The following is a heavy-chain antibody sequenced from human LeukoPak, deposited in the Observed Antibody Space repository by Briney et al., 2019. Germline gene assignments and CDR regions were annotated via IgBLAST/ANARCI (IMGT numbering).Heavy chain of an antibody. CDR3: TRLDYGDLYYNGMDV. D-gene: IGHD4-17*01. V-gene: IGHV3-73*01. CDR1: GFTFSGSA. Sequence: GESLKLSCAASGFTFSGSAMHWVRQASGKGLEWVGHIRSKSDSYTTAYAASVKGRFTISRDDSKNTAYLQMNSLKTEDTAVYYCTRLDYGDLYYNGMDVWGQGTTVTVSS. J-gene: IGHJ6*02. CDR2: IRSKSDSYTT.